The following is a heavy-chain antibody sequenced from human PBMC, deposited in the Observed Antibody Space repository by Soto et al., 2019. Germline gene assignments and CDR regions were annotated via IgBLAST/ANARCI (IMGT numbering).Heavy chain of an antibody. V-gene: IGHV1-58*01. CDR2: IVVGSGNT. CDR1: GFTFTSSA. CDR3: AAAGTTGTTIKHYYYAMDV. J-gene: IGHJ6*02. D-gene: IGHD1-1*01. Sequence: SVKVSCKASGFTFTSSAVQWVRQARGQRLEWIGWIVVGSGNTNYAQKFQERVTITRDMSTSTAYMELSSLRSEDTAVYYCAAAGTTGTTIKHYYYAMDVWGQGTTVTVSS.